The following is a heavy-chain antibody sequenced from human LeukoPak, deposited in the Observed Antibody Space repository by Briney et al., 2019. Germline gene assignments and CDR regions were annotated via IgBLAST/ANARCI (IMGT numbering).Heavy chain of an antibody. CDR1: GFSFSTYS. CDR3: ATSARTYLGSSLDY. J-gene: IGHJ4*02. CDR2: ISSGGRYV. V-gene: IGHV3-21*01. Sequence: GGSLRLSCAASGFSFSTYSMNWVRQAPGKGLEWVSSISSGGRYVYYADSVKGRFTISRDNAKNSLYLQMNSLRAEDTALYYCATSARTYLGSSLDYWGQGTLVTVSS. D-gene: IGHD2-15*01.